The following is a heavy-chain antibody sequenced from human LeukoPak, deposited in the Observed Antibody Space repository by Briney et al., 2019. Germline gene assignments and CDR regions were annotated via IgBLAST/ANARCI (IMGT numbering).Heavy chain of an antibody. CDR3: GPFGGYSGHDLGY. V-gene: IGHV4-34*01. D-gene: IGHD5-12*01. Sequence: SETLSLTCAVYGGSFSDHYWSWIRQPPGQGLEWIGEINHSGSAKYNPSLKSRVTISVDTSKNQFSLEVTSVTAADTAVYYCGPFGGYSGHDLGYWGQGTLVTVSS. CDR1: GGSFSDHY. CDR2: INHSGSA. J-gene: IGHJ4*02.